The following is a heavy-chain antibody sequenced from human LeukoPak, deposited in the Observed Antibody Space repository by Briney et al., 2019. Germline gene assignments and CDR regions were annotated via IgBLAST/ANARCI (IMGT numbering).Heavy chain of an antibody. J-gene: IGHJ4*02. V-gene: IGHV4-30-4*07. Sequence: PSQTLSLTCAVSGGSISSGGYSWSWIRQPPGKGLEWIGYIYYSGSTYYNPSLKSRVTISVDTSKNQFSLKLSSVTAADTAVYYCARDVSRGIAAAGLFDYWGQGTLVTVSS. CDR1: GGSISSGGYS. CDR2: IYYSGST. D-gene: IGHD6-13*01. CDR3: ARDVSRGIAAAGLFDY.